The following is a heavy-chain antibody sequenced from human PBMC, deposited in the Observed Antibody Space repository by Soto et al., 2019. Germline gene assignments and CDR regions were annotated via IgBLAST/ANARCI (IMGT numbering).Heavy chain of an antibody. Sequence: GGSLRLSCGVAGFTFSTYGMIWVRQAPGKGLEWVSAISGSGNKTFYADSVKGRFTISRDNSKNTLHLHMSSLRVEDTAVYYCVRGVRLHFDLWGQGTLVTVSS. J-gene: IGHJ4*02. CDR1: GFTFSTYG. CDR3: VRGVRLHFDL. V-gene: IGHV3-23*01. CDR2: ISGSGNKT.